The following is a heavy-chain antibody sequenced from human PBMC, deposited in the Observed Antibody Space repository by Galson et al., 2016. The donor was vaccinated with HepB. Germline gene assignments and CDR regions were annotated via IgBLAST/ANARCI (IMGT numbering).Heavy chain of an antibody. J-gene: IGHJ6*02. CDR2: IRGATYGKTP. Sequence: SLRLSCATSGFTFADYTWSWFRQAPGKGLEWVALIRGATYGKTPNYAASVEGRFTVSRDDSQRIDYLEMGSLKTEDTGVYYCTFVTIFRGAPRNFYYSGMDVWGRGTTVTVSS. D-gene: IGHD3-10*01. V-gene: IGHV3-49*03. CDR1: GFTFADYT. CDR3: TFVTIFRGAPRNFYYSGMDV.